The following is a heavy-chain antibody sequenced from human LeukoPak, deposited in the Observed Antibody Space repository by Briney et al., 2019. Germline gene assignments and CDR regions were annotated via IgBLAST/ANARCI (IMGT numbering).Heavy chain of an antibody. Sequence: PGGSLRLSCAASGFIFSDFYMSWIRQAPGKGLEWIAYISSSGSTIYHADSVKGRFTISRDNAKNSLYLQMDSLRAEDTAVYYCARDAYDYGDSTEGFDYWGQGALVTVSS. CDR1: GFIFSDFY. CDR3: ARDAYDYGDSTEGFDY. D-gene: IGHD4-17*01. V-gene: IGHV3-11*01. CDR2: ISSSGSTI. J-gene: IGHJ4*02.